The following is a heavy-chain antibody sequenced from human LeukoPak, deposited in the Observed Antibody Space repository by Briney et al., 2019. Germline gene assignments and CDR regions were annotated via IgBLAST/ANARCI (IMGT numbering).Heavy chain of an antibody. CDR2: IYYSGST. CDR1: GGSISSYY. D-gene: IGHD2-2*01. Sequence: SETLSLTCTVSGGSISSYYWSWIRQPPGKGLEWIGYIYYSGSTNYNPSLKSRVTISVDTSKNQFSLKLSSVTAADTAVYYCARGARYCSSTSCSNNWFDPWGQGTLVTVSS. V-gene: IGHV4-59*12. J-gene: IGHJ5*02. CDR3: ARGARYCSSTSCSNNWFDP.